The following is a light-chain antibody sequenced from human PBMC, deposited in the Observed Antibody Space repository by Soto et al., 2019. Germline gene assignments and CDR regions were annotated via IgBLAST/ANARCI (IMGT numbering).Light chain of an antibody. V-gene: IGKV1-5*03. Sequence: DVQMTQSPSTLSACVGDRVTITCRASQSISSLLAWYQQKPGKAPKLLIYKASSLESGVPSRFSGSGSGTEFTLTISSLQPDDFATYYCQQYNSYSWTFGQGTKVDI. J-gene: IGKJ1*01. CDR2: KAS. CDR1: QSISSL. CDR3: QQYNSYSWT.